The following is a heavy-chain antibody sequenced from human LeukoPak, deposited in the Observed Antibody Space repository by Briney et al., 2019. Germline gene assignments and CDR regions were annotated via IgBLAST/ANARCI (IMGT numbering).Heavy chain of an antibody. D-gene: IGHD4-23*01. CDR1: GFTFSRYE. CDR2: IWYDGSKK. Sequence: PGGSLRLSCAASGFTFSRYEMNWVRQAPGKGLEWVAVIWYDGSKKYYAESVKGRFTISRDNSKNTLYLQMNSLRAEDTAVYYCARRDGDNDRGFDYWGQGTLVTVSS. V-gene: IGHV3-33*08. CDR3: ARRDGDNDRGFDY. J-gene: IGHJ4*02.